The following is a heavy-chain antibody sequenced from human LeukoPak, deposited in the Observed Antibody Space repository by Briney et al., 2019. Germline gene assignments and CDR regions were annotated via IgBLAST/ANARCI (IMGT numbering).Heavy chain of an antibody. V-gene: IGHV6-1*01. CDR2: TYYTSKWHN. Sequence: SQTLSLTCGISGDSVSSKSGGWNWIRQSPSRGLEWLGRTYYTSKWHNEYAVSMKSRITINSDTSKNQLSLHLDSVTPEDTAVYYCAREQLWSGPNRFDSWGQGTLVTVFS. D-gene: IGHD3-10*02. CDR1: GDSVSSKSGG. J-gene: IGHJ5*01. CDR3: AREQLWSGPNRFDS.